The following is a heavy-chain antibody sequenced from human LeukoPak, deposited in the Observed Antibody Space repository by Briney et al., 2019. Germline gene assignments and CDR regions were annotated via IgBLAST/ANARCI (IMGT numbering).Heavy chain of an antibody. J-gene: IGHJ6*03. CDR2: IYYSGST. CDR1: GGSISNDGYY. D-gene: IGHD4-17*01. CDR3: ARVDGDYGDYYYYMDV. V-gene: IGHV4-31*03. Sequence: PSETLSLTCTVSGGSISNDGYYWSWIRQHPGKGLEWIGYIYYSGSTYYNPSLNSRVTISVDTSENQFSLKLSSVTAADTAVYYCARVDGDYGDYYYYMDVWGKGTTVTVSS.